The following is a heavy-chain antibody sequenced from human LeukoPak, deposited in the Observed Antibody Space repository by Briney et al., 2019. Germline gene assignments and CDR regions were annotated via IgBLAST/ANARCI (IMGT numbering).Heavy chain of an antibody. J-gene: IGHJ4*02. CDR2: INPNSGGT. D-gene: IGHD7-27*01. Sequence: AASVEVSCKASGYTFTGYYMHWVRQAPGQGLEWMGWINPNSGGTNYAQKFQGRVTMTRDTSISTAYMELSRLRSDDTAVYYCARGYWGSWYFDYWGQGTLVTVSS. V-gene: IGHV1-2*02. CDR3: ARGYWGSWYFDY. CDR1: GYTFTGYY.